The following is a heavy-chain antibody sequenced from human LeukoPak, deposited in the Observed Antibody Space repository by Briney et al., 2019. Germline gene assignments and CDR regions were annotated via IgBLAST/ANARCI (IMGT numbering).Heavy chain of an antibody. D-gene: IGHD6-13*01. CDR1: GGSIRSHN. Sequence: SETLSLTCTVSGGSIRSHNWSWVRQPPGKGLEWIGYFYYSGSTYYNPSLKSRVTISVDTSKNQFSLHLTSVTAADTAVYYCATSSNWSLLYLDYWGQGSLVTVSS. J-gene: IGHJ4*02. CDR2: FYYSGST. V-gene: IGHV4-59*11. CDR3: ATSSNWSLLYLDY.